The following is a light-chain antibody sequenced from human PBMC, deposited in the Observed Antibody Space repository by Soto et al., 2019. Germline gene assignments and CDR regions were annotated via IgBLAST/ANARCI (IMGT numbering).Light chain of an antibody. J-gene: IGKJ1*01. V-gene: IGKV1-5*01. CDR1: QTVSSW. CDR2: DVS. Sequence: DIQMTQSPSTLSASVGDRVTITCRASQTVSSWLAWYQQKPGKAPKLLIYDVSSVESGVPSRFSGSGSGTEFTLTISSLQPDDFATYYCQQYYSYSRTFGQGTKVEVK. CDR3: QQYYSYSRT.